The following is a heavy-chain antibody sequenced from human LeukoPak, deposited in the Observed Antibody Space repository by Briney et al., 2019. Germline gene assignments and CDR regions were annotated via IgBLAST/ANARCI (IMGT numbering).Heavy chain of an antibody. J-gene: IGHJ4*02. CDR3: ARSDYYGSGSFDY. CDR2: IYHSGST. CDR1: GGSISSGGYY. V-gene: IGHV4-30-2*01. Sequence: TSETLSLTCTVSGGSISSGGYYWSWIRQPPGKGLEWIGYIYHSGSTYYNPSLKSRVTISVDRSKNQFSLKLSSVTAADTAVYYCARSDYYGSGSFDYWGQGTLVTVSS. D-gene: IGHD3-10*01.